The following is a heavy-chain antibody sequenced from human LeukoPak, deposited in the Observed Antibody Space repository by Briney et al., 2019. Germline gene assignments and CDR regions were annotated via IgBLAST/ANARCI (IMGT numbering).Heavy chain of an antibody. D-gene: IGHD3-22*01. CDR1: GFTFSSYA. Sequence: GGSLRLSCAASGFTFSSYAMSWVRQAPGKGLEWGSAISGSGGSTYYADSVKGRFTISRDNSKNTLYLQMNSLRAEDTALYYCAKDSITMIVPRDYWGQGTLVTVSS. J-gene: IGHJ4*02. V-gene: IGHV3-23*01. CDR2: ISGSGGST. CDR3: AKDSITMIVPRDY.